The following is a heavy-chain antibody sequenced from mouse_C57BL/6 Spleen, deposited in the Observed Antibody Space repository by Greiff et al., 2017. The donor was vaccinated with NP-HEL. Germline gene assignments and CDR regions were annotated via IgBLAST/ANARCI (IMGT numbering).Heavy chain of an antibody. Sequence: VQLQESGPGLVQPSQSLSITCTVSGFSLTSYGVHWVRQSPGKGLEWLGVIWSGGSTDYNAAFISRLSISKDNSKSQVFLKMNRLQAYDTAIYYCARNEGLLWYFDVWGTGTTVTVSS. CDR3: ARNEGLLWYFDV. D-gene: IGHD1-1*01. J-gene: IGHJ1*03. V-gene: IGHV2-2*01. CDR1: GFSLTSYG. CDR2: IWSGGST.